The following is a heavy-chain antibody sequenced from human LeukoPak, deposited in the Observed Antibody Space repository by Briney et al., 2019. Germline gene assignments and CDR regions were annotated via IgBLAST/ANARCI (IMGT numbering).Heavy chain of an antibody. J-gene: IGHJ4*02. CDR1: GFTFSGYA. CDR3: AKREARIAAAGRGIDY. Sequence: QTGGSLRLSCAASGFTFSGYAMSWVRQAPGKGLEWVSAISGSGGSSYYADSVMGRFTISRDNSKNTLYLQMNSLRAEDTAVYYCAKREARIAAAGRGIDYWGQGTLVTVSS. V-gene: IGHV3-23*01. CDR2: ISGSGGSS. D-gene: IGHD6-13*01.